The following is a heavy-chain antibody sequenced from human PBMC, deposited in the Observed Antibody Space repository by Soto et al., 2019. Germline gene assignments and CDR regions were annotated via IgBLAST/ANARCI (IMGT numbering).Heavy chain of an antibody. CDR3: ARELVGAGGVGAFDI. Sequence: QVQLQESGPGLVKPSETLSLTCTVSGGSISSYYWSWIRQPPGKGLEWIGYIYYSGSTNYNPSLKGRVTISVDTSKNRFSLKVSSVTAADTAVYYCARELVGAGGVGAFDIWGQGTMVTVSS. J-gene: IGHJ3*02. CDR1: GGSISSYY. V-gene: IGHV4-59*01. D-gene: IGHD2-15*01. CDR2: IYYSGST.